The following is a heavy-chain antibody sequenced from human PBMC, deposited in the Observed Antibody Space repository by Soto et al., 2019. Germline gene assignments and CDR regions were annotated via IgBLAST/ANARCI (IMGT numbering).Heavy chain of an antibody. CDR1: GFTFSDFA. V-gene: IGHV3-30*04. CDR2: ISYDATRQ. Sequence: QVQLVESGGGVVQPGRSLRLSCAASGFTFSDFAMYWVRQAPGKGLEWVAVISYDATRQHYAHAVEGRFTISRDWNTLYLQLNSLRPDDTAVYYWARGRGFGSGWNDYFDYWAREPWSPSRQ. J-gene: IGHJ4*02. CDR3: ARGRGFGSGWNDYFDY. D-gene: IGHD6-19*01.